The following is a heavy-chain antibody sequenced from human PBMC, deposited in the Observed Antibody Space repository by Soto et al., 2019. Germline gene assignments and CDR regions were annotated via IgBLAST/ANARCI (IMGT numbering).Heavy chain of an antibody. CDR1: GGTFSSYT. V-gene: IGHV1-69*12. J-gene: IGHJ4*02. D-gene: IGHD3-3*01. Sequence: QVQMVQSGAEVKKPGSSVKVSCKASGGTFSSYTINWVRQAPGQGLEWMGAIIPIFGAANYAQKFQDRVTITADDSTSTAYMELSSLRSEDTAVYYSARAPHLTEWLLYQWGQGTLVTVSS. CDR2: IIPIFGAA. CDR3: ARAPHLTEWLLYQ.